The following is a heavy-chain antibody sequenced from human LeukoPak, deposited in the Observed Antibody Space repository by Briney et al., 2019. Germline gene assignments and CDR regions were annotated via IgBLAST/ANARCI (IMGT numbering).Heavy chain of an antibody. CDR1: GYTSTSYY. V-gene: IGHV1-46*01. CDR2: INPSGGST. J-gene: IGHJ4*02. D-gene: IGHD3-10*01. Sequence: ASVKVSCKSSGYTSTSYYMYWVRQAPRQGLEWMGIINPSGGSTSYAQKFQGRVTMTRDTSTSTVYMELSSLRSEDTAVYYCARDSGMVRGTVDYWGQGTLVTVSS. CDR3: ARDSGMVRGTVDY.